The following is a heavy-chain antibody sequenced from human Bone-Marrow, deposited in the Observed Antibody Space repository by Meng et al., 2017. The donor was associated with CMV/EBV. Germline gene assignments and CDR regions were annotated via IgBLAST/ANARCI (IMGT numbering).Heavy chain of an antibody. J-gene: IGHJ3*02. CDR2: IIPIFGTA. CDR1: GGTFSSYA. D-gene: IGHD3/OR15-3a*01. Sequence: SVKVSCKASGGTFSSYAISWVRQAPGQGLEWMGGIIPIFGTANYAQKFQGRVTITTDESTSTAYMELSSLRSEDTAVYYCAREGGTGYAFDIWGQGTMVTGSS. V-gene: IGHV1-69*05. CDR3: AREGGTGYAFDI.